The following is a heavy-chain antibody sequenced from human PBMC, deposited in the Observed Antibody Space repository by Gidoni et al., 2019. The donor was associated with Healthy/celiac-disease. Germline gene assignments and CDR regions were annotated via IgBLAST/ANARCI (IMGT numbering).Heavy chain of an antibody. V-gene: IGHV4-31*03. D-gene: IGHD6-13*01. CDR1: GGSISSGGYY. CDR2: IYYSGST. J-gene: IGHJ3*02. Sequence: QVQLQESGPGLVKLSQTVSLTCPVSGGSISSGGYYWSWIRQHPGKGLEWNGYIYYSGSTYYNPSLKSRVTISVDTSKNQFSLKLSSVTAADTAVYYCARAEGNDAFDIWGQGTMVTVSS. CDR3: ARAEGNDAFDI.